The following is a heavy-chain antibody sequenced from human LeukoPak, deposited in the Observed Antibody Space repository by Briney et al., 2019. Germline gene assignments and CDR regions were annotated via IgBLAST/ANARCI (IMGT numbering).Heavy chain of an antibody. CDR1: GFTFSSYA. CDR3: AKDGKARRYYYDSPYFDY. J-gene: IGHJ4*02. CDR2: ISGSGGST. Sequence: GSLRLSCAASGFTFSSYAMSWVRQAPGKGLEWVSAISGSGGSTYYADSVKGRYTISRDNSKNTLYLQMNSLRAEDTAVYYCAKDGKARRYYYDSPYFDYWGQGTLVTVSS. D-gene: IGHD3-22*01. V-gene: IGHV3-23*01.